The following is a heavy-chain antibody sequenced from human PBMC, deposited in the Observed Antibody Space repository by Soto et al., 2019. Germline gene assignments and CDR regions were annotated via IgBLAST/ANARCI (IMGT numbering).Heavy chain of an antibody. CDR1: GGSISTSSYY. CDR2: IYYSGST. CDR3: ARVGPSALYGMDV. V-gene: IGHV4-39*07. J-gene: IGHJ6*02. Sequence: PSETLSLTCTVSGGSISTSSYYWGWIRQPPGKGLEWIGSIYYSGSTYYNPSLKSRVTISVDTSKNQFSLKLSSVTAADTAVYYCARVGPSALYGMDVWGQGTTVTVSS.